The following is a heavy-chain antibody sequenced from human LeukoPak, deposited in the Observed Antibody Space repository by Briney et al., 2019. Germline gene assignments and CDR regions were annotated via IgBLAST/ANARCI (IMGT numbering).Heavy chain of an antibody. J-gene: IGHJ6*02. CDR1: GGTFSSYA. CDR2: ISAYNGNT. D-gene: IGHD3-3*01. V-gene: IGHV1-18*01. Sequence: VASVKVSCKASGGTFSSYAISWVRQAPGQGLEWMGWISAYNGNTNYAQKLQGRVTMTTDTSTSTAYMELRSLRSDDTAVYYCAREGAGSYYDFWSGPPDVWGQGTTVTVSS. CDR3: AREGAGSYYDFWSGPPDV.